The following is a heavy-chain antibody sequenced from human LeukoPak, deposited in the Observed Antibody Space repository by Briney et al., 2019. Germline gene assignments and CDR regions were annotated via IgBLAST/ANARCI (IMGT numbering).Heavy chain of an antibody. V-gene: IGHV3-7*01. CDR1: GLTFSNFW. CDR2: IKQDGSET. CDR3: VGCSGGSCSDFDY. J-gene: IGHJ4*02. D-gene: IGHD2-15*01. Sequence: GGSLRLSCLASGLTFSNFWMTWLRQAPGKGLEWVANIKQDGSETYYSDSVRGRFTISRDNAKHSMYLQMNSLRAEDTALYYCVGCSGGSCSDFDYWGRGTLVTVSS.